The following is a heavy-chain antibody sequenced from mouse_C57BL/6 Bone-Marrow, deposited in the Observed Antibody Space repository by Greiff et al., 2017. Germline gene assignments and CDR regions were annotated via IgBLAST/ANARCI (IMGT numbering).Heavy chain of an antibody. J-gene: IGHJ4*01. CDR3: ARSELRRTPYYAMDY. D-gene: IGHD3-2*02. Sequence: VHLVESGAELVRPGASVKLSCKASGYTFTDYYINWVKQRPGQGLEWIGEIDPSVSYPNYNQKFKGKSTLTVDKSYSTAYMQLSSLTSEDSAVYYCARSELRRTPYYAMDYWGQGTSVTVSS. CDR1: GYTFTDYY. V-gene: IGHV1-69*01. CDR2: IDPSVSYP.